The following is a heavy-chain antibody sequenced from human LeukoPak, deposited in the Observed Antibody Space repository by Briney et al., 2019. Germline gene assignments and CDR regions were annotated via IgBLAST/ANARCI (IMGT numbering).Heavy chain of an antibody. Sequence: TGGSLRLSCAASGFTFSSYSMNWVRQAPGKGLEWVSYISSSSSTIYYADSVKGRFTISRDNAKNSLYLQMNSLRAEDTAVYYCARDSRNYGDYDDAFDIWGQGTMVTVSS. CDR3: ARDSRNYGDYDDAFDI. CDR1: GFTFSSYS. CDR2: ISSSSSTI. J-gene: IGHJ3*02. D-gene: IGHD4-17*01. V-gene: IGHV3-48*04.